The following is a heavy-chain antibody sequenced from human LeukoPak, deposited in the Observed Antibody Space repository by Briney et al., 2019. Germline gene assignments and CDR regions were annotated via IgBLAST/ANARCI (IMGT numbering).Heavy chain of an antibody. CDR3: ARSPFAVKYHFDY. J-gene: IGHJ4*02. D-gene: IGHD4-17*01. CDR2: FDPEDGET. Sequence: ASVKVSCKVSGYTLTELSMHWVRQAPGKGLEWMGSFDPEDGETIYAQKFQGRVTMTEDTSTDTAYMELSSLRSEDTAIYYCARSPFAVKYHFDYWGQGTLVTVSS. V-gene: IGHV1-24*01. CDR1: GYTLTELS.